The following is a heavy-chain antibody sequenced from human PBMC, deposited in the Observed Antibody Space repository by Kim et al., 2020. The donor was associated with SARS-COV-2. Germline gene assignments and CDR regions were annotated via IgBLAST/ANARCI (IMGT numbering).Heavy chain of an antibody. V-gene: IGHV4-59*09. J-gene: IGHJ4*02. CDR2: T. Sequence: TTYHPALKSRVTISVDTTKNQFSLKLSSGTAADTAVYYCARGGSSGYYYGWGQGTLVTVSS. D-gene: IGHD3-22*01. CDR3: ARGGSSGYYYG.